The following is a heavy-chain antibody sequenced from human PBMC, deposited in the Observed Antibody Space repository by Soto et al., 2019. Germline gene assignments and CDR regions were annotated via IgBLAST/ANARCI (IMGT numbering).Heavy chain of an antibody. D-gene: IGHD6-19*01. CDR2: MSGTGGST. V-gene: IGHV3-23*01. Sequence: EVQLLESGGGLVQPGRSLRLSCAASGFTFSSYAMNWVRQAPGKGLEWVSAMSGTGGSTYSADYVKGRLTISRDNSKKTLYLQLNSLRVEDTAVFSCAKAGFSSGWSPSYFDYWGQGPLVTVSS. CDR3: AKAGFSSGWSPSYFDY. J-gene: IGHJ4*02. CDR1: GFTFSSYA.